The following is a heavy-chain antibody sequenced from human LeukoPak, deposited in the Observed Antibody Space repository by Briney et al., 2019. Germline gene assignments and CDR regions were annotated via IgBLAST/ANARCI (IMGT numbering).Heavy chain of an antibody. D-gene: IGHD2-2*01. CDR1: GFPFSTYS. CDR2: ISSSSGYI. Sequence: GGSLSLSCVASGFPFSTYSMNWVRQAPGKGLEWVSSISSSSGYIYYADSVKGRFTISRDNAKNSLYLQMNSLRAEDTAVNYCARDDQVGDSWGQGTLVTVSS. V-gene: IGHV3-21*01. J-gene: IGHJ4*02. CDR3: ARDDQVGDS.